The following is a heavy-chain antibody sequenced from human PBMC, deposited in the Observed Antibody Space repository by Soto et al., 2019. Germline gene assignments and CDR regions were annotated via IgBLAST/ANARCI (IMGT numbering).Heavy chain of an antibody. V-gene: IGHV4-39*01. J-gene: IGHJ3*02. Sequence: QLQLQESGPGLVKPSETLSLTCTVSGGSISSSSYYWGWIRQPPGKGLEWIGSIYYSGSTYYNPSLKSRVPISVDTSKNQCSLKLSSVTAADTAVYYCARPGANYYDSSDDAFDIWVQGTMVTVSS. CDR2: IYYSGST. CDR1: GGSISSSSYY. D-gene: IGHD3-22*01. CDR3: ARPGANYYDSSDDAFDI.